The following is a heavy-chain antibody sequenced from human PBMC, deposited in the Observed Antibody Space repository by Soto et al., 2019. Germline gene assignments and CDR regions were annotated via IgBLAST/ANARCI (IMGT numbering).Heavy chain of an antibody. CDR1: GFTFSSYS. V-gene: IGHV3-48*02. J-gene: IGHJ3*02. Sequence: EVQLVESGGGLVQPGGSLRLSCAASGFTFSSYSMNWVRQAPGKGLEWVSYISSSSSTIYYADSVKGRFTISRDNAKNSLYLQMNSLRDKDTAVSYCARDNVVVVPAAIIDAFDIWGQGTMVTVSS. D-gene: IGHD2-2*02. CDR2: ISSSSSTI. CDR3: ARDNVVVVPAAIIDAFDI.